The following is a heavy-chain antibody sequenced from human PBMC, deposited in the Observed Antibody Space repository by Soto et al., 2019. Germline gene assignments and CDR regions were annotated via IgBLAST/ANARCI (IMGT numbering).Heavy chain of an antibody. D-gene: IGHD6-19*01. CDR3: ARDRYSSGLYYGMDV. CDR2: IIPIFGTA. J-gene: IGHJ6*02. CDR1: GGTFSSYA. V-gene: IGHV1-69*13. Sequence: GASVKVSCKASGGTFSSYAISWVRQAPGQGLEWMGGIIPIFGTANYAQKSQGRVTITADESTSTAYMELSSLRSEDTAVYYCARDRYSSGLYYGMDVWGQGTTVTVSS.